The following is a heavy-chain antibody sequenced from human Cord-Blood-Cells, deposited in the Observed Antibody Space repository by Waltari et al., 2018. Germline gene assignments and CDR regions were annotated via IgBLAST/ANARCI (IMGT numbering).Heavy chain of an antibody. CDR3: ARTLGNAVAFDI. Sequence: QVQLQESGPGLVKPSETLSLTCTVSGGSISSYYWSWIRQPPGKGLEWIGYIYYSGSTNYNPALKRRVTISVDTSKNQFSLKLSSVTAADTAVYYCARTLGNAVAFDIWGQGTMVTVSS. J-gene: IGHJ3*02. V-gene: IGHV4-59*08. D-gene: IGHD7-27*01. CDR2: IYYSGST. CDR1: GGSISSYY.